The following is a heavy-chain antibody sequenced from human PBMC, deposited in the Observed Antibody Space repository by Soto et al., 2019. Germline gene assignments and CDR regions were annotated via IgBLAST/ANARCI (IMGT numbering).Heavy chain of an antibody. Sequence: QVQVQQSGPRLVKPSETLSLTCTVSSGPTRSHNWGWIRQSPGRGLEWIGYVYYTGGTSYNPSLNXXVSXSADTSTNHISLTLSSVTAADTAIYYCVRQGIDYLHGLVDVWGQGTAVSVSS. CDR1: SGPTRSHN. CDR3: VRQGIDYLHGLVDV. J-gene: IGHJ6*02. V-gene: IGHV4-59*08. D-gene: IGHD1-26*01. CDR2: VYYTGGT.